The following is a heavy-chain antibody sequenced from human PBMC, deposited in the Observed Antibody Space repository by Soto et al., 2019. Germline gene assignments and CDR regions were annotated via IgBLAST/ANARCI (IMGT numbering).Heavy chain of an antibody. Sequence: ASVKVSCKASGYTLTGYYMHWVRQAPGQGLEWMGWINPNSGGTNYAQKFQGWVTMTRDTSISTAYMELSRLRSDDTAVYYCARDLHYCSSTSCYYWFDPWGQGTLVTVPS. V-gene: IGHV1-2*04. D-gene: IGHD2-2*01. CDR2: INPNSGGT. J-gene: IGHJ5*02. CDR1: GYTLTGYY. CDR3: ARDLHYCSSTSCYYWFDP.